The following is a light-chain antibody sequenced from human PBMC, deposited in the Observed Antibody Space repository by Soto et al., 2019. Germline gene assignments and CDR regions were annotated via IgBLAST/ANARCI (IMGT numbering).Light chain of an antibody. J-gene: IGKJ4*01. CDR2: KAS. V-gene: IGKV1-5*03. Sequence: DIQMTQSPSTLSASVGDRVTITCRARQRIRSWLAWYHQKPGKAPKLLIYKASSLERGVPSRFSSSGSGTVVTLTISSLQPDDFATYCRHQYKSYLSFGGGTKVEIK. CDR1: QRIRSW. CDR3: HQYKSYLS.